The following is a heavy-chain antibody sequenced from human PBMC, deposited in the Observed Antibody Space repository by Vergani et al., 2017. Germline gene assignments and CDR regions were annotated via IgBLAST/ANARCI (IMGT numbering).Heavy chain of an antibody. J-gene: IGHJ4*02. CDR3: ARDNWGDGYNYLDY. Sequence: QLQLQESGPGLVKPSETLSLTCTVSGGSISSSSYYWGWIRQPPGKGLEWIGSIYYSGSTYYNPSLKSRVTISVDTSKNQFSLKLSSVTAADTAVYYCARDNWGDGYNYLDYWGQGTLVTVSS. CDR2: IYYSGST. V-gene: IGHV4-39*07. D-gene: IGHD5-24*01. CDR1: GGSISSSSYY.